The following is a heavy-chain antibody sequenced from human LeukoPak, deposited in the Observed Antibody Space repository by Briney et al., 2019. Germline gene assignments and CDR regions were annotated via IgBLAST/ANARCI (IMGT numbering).Heavy chain of an antibody. CDR2: INWDGGST. D-gene: IGHD3-22*01. J-gene: IGHJ6*03. CDR1: GFTFDDYG. Sequence: GGSLRLSCAASGFTFDDYGIRWVRQAPGKGLEWVSGINWDGGSTGYADSVKGRFTISRDNAKNSLYLPMNSLIAEDTALYYYARVHYYDCSGYYSDVADYYYYMDVWGKGTTVTVSS. V-gene: IGHV3-20*04. CDR3: ARVHYYDCSGYYSDVADYYYYMDV.